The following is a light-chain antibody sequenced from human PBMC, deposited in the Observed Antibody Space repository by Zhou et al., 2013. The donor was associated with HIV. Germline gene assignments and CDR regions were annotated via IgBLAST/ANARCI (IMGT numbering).Light chain of an antibody. CDR2: AAS. V-gene: IGKV1-8*01. Sequence: AVRMTQSPSSLSASTGDRVTITCRASQGISSYLAWYQQKPGKAPKLLILAASTLQSGVPSRFSGSGSGTDFTLTISCLQSEDFATYYCQQYYSYPLFGPGTKVDIK. J-gene: IGKJ3*01. CDR1: QGISSY. CDR3: QQYYSYPL.